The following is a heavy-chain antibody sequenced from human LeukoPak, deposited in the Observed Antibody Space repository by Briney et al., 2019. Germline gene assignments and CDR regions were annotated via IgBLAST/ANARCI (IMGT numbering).Heavy chain of an antibody. V-gene: IGHV4-30-2*01. CDR1: GGSISSGGYS. CDR3: ARERVTGSYYNRGDAFDI. CDR2: IYHSGST. J-gene: IGHJ3*02. Sequence: PSETLSLTCAVSGGSISSGGYSWSWIRQPPGKGLEWIGYIYHSGSTYYNPSLKSRVTISVDRSKNQFSLKLSSVTAADTAVYYCARERVTGSYYNRGDAFDIWGQGTMVTVSS. D-gene: IGHD3-10*01.